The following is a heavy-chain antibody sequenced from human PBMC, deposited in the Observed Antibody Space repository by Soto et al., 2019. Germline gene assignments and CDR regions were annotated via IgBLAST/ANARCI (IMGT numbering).Heavy chain of an antibody. D-gene: IGHD3-9*01. J-gene: IGHJ5*02. CDR3: ARAPVNYDILTENWFDP. V-gene: IGHV1-69*13. CDR1: GGTFSSYA. Sequence: GASVKVSCKASGGTFSSYAISWVRQAPGQGLEWMGGIIPIFGTANYAQKFQGRVTITADESTSTAYMELSSLRSEDTAVYYCARAPVNYDILTENWFDPWGQGTLVTVSS. CDR2: IIPIFGTA.